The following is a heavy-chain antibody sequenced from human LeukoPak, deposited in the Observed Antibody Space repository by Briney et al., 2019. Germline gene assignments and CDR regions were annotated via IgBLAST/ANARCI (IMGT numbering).Heavy chain of an antibody. CDR2: IYYSGST. CDR3: ARAGLGTFDI. D-gene: IGHD1-14*01. Sequence: SQTLSITCTVSGGSISSGGYYWSWIRQHPGKGLEWIGYIYYSGSTYYNPSLKSRVTISVDTSKNQFSLKLSSVTAADTAVYYCARAGLGTFDIWGQGTMVTVSS. V-gene: IGHV4-31*03. CDR1: GGSISSGGYY. J-gene: IGHJ3*02.